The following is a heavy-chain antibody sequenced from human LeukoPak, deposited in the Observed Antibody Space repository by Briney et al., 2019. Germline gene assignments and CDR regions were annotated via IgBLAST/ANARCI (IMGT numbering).Heavy chain of an antibody. J-gene: IGHJ4*02. CDR1: GGSFSGYY. CDR2: INHSGST. Sequence: SETLSLTCAVYGGSFSGYYWSWIRQPPGKGLEWIGEINHSGSTNYNPSLKSRVTISVDTSKNQFSLKLSSVTAADTAVYYCASGQKLGFWGQGTLVTVSS. CDR3: ASGQKLGF. D-gene: IGHD6-13*01. V-gene: IGHV4-34*01.